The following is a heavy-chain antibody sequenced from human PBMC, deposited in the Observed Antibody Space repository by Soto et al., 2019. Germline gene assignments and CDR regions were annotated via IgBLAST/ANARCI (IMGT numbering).Heavy chain of an antibody. J-gene: IGHJ4*02. V-gene: IGHV3-30-3*01. CDR3: ASLYYYDSSGYKLWDY. CDR2: ISYDGSNK. CDR1: GFTFSSYA. Sequence: PGGSLRLSCAASGFTFSSYAMHWVRQAPGKGLEWVAVISYDGSNKYYADSVKGRFTISRDNSKNTLYLQMNSLRAEDTAVYYCASLYYYDSSGYKLWDYWGQGTLVTVSS. D-gene: IGHD3-22*01.